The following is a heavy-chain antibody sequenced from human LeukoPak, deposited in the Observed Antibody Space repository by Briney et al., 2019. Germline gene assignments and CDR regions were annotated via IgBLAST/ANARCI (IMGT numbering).Heavy chain of an antibody. D-gene: IGHD3-16*01. J-gene: IGHJ4*02. Sequence: PGGSLRLPCKGSGFFFSDYWMSWVRQAPGKGLEWVANIKQDGSEKYYVDSVKGRFTISRDNAKNSLYLQMNSLRAEDTAVYYCASRWGYGFDYWGQGTLVTVSS. CDR2: IKQDGSEK. CDR3: ASRWGYGFDY. CDR1: GFFFSDYW. V-gene: IGHV3-7*01.